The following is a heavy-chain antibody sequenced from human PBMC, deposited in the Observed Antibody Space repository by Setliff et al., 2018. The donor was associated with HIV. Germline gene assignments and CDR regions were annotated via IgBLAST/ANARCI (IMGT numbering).Heavy chain of an antibody. D-gene: IGHD6-13*01. CDR1: GGSISSSSYY. CDR3: ARGIPQREYSRSWSYYFDY. Sequence: PSETLSLTCTVSGGSISSSSYYWGWIRQPPGKGLEWIGSIYYSGSTYYNPSLKSRVTISVDTSKNHFSLKLSSVTAADTAVYYCARGIPQREYSRSWSYYFDYWGQGTLVTVSS. CDR2: IYYSGST. J-gene: IGHJ4*02. V-gene: IGHV4-39*07.